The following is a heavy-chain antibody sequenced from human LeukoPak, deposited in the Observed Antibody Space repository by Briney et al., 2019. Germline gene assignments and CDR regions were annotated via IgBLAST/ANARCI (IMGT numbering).Heavy chain of an antibody. CDR1: GFTFSSYA. V-gene: IGHV3-23*01. J-gene: IGHJ5*02. Sequence: PGGSLRLSCAASGFTFSSYAMSWVRQAPGKGLEWVSAISGSGGSTYYAGSVKGRFTISRDNSKNTLYLQMNSLRAEDTAVYYCANRVLRFLEPGAWGQGTLVTVSS. D-gene: IGHD3-3*01. CDR3: ANRVLRFLEPGA. CDR2: ISGSGGST.